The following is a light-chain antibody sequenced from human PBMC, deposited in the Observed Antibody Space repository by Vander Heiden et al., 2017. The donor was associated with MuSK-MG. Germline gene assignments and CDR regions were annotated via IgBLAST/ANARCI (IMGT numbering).Light chain of an antibody. J-gene: IGLJ2*01. CDR3: SSYTSSSTVV. CDR2: EVS. V-gene: IGLV2-14*01. CDR1: SSDVGGYNY. Sequence: QSALTQPASVAGSPGQSSTISCTGTSSDVGGYNYVSWYQQHPGKAPKLMISEVSTRPSGVSNRFSGSQSRNTASLTISGLQAEDEADYYCSSYTSSSTVVFGGGTKLTVL.